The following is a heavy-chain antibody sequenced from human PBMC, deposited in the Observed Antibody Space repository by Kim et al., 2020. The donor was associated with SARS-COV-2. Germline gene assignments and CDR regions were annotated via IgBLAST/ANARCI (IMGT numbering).Heavy chain of an antibody. CDR3: TTDRPLRRPLIRYFDWLEGVGFDY. CDR1: GFTFSNAW. CDR2: IKSKTDGGTT. Sequence: GGSLRLSCAASGFTFSNAWMSWVRQAPGKGLEWVGRIKSKTDGGTTDYAAPVKGRFTISRDDSKNTLYLQMNSLKTEDTAVYYCTTDRPLRRPLIRYFDWLEGVGFDYWGQGTLVTVSS. D-gene: IGHD3-9*01. J-gene: IGHJ4*02. V-gene: IGHV3-15*01.